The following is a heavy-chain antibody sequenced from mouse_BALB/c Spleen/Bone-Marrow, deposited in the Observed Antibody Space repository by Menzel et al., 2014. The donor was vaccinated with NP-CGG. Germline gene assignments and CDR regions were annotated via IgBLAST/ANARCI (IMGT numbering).Heavy chain of an antibody. CDR3: ARARWYDY. D-gene: IGHD1-1*02. CDR1: GYSFXDYT. Sequence: EVQLVESGPELVKPGSSVKMSCKTSGYSFXDYTIHWVKQSHGKSLEWIGDFNPNNGGTDYNQKFQDKATLTVDKSSRTAFMEFRSLTFEDSAVYYCARARWYDYWGQGTTLTVSS. V-gene: IGHV1-22*01. CDR2: FNPNNGGT. J-gene: IGHJ2*01.